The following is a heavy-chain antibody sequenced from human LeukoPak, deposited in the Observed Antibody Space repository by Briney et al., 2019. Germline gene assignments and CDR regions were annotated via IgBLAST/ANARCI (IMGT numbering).Heavy chain of an antibody. CDR2: IYPNSGGT. CDR1: GYSFTGYY. J-gene: IGHJ4*02. CDR3: ARDPHCTNGICYSLPYYDY. D-gene: IGHD2-8*01. V-gene: IGHV1-2*06. Sequence: ASVKVSCKASGYSFTGYYIHWVRQAPGQGLQWMGRIYPNSGGTNYAQKFQGRITMTRGTSSSTAYMQLSRLRSDDTAVYYCARDPHCTNGICYSLPYYDYWGQGTLVTVSS.